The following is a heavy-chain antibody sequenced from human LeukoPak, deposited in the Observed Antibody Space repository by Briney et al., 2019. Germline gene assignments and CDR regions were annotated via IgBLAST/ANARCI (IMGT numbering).Heavy chain of an antibody. CDR3: WAIVPTNKLDY. CDR2: FSYSGDG. V-gene: IGHV4-4*02. Sequence: SGTLSLTCAVSGDAISSSNWWTWVRQPPGKGPEWIGSFSYSGDGYYNSSLKSRVTISMGTSKNQFSLEVTSVTAADTAVYYCWAIVPTNKLDYWGQGTLVTVSS. CDR1: GDAISSSNW. D-gene: IGHD5-12*01. J-gene: IGHJ4*02.